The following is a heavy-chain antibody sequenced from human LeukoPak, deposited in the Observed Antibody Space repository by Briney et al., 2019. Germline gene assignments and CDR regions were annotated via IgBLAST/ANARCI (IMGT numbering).Heavy chain of an antibody. D-gene: IGHD4-17*01. V-gene: IGHV3-53*01. CDR2: IYSGGST. CDR3: ARRLRTVTRFSDY. CDR1: GFTVSSNY. J-gene: IGHJ4*02. Sequence: GSLRLSCAASGFTVSSNYMSWVRQAPGKGLEWVSVIYSGGSTYYADSVKGRFTISRDNSKNTLYLQMNSLRAEDTAVYYCARRLRTVTRFSDYWGQGTLVTVSS.